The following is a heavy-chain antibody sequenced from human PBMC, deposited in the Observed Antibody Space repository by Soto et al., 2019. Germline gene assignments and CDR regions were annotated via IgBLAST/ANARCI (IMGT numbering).Heavy chain of an antibody. D-gene: IGHD3-10*01. J-gene: IGHJ6*03. CDR2: INSDGSST. Sequence: GGSLRLSCAASGFTFSSYWMHWVRQAPWKGLVWVSRINSDGSSTSYADSVKGRFTISRDNAKNTLYLQMNSLRAEDTAVYYCARVGLLWFGELTSMDVWGKGTTVTVSS. CDR1: GFTFSSYW. CDR3: ARVGLLWFGELTSMDV. V-gene: IGHV3-74*01.